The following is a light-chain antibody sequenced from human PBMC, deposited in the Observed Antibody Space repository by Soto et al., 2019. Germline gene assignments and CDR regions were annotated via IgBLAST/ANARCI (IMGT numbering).Light chain of an antibody. Sequence: EIVLTQSPGTLSLSPGERATLSCRASQSVSSNYLAWYQQKPGQAPRLLIYGASSRATGIPDRFSGSGSGTAFTLTISRLEPDDFAVYHCQQYGSSYPTCGQGTKREIK. CDR2: GAS. V-gene: IGKV3-20*01. CDR1: QSVSSNY. J-gene: IGKJ2*01. CDR3: QQYGSSYPT.